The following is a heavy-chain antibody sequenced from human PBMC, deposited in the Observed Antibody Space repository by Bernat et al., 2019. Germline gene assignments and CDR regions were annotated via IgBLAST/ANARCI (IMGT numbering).Heavy chain of an antibody. CDR2: INWDGGAT. D-gene: IGHD6-13*01. CDR1: GFTFDDYT. V-gene: IGHV3-43*01. CDR3: AKDESSSSWGSHFDH. J-gene: IGHJ4*02. Sequence: EVQLVESGGVVVQPGGSLRLSCAASGFTFDDYTMHWVRQAPGRGLEWVSLINWDGGATHYADSVKGRFTISRDKSKNSLYLQMNSLRTEDTAFYYCAKDESSSSWGSHFDHWGQGTLVTVSS.